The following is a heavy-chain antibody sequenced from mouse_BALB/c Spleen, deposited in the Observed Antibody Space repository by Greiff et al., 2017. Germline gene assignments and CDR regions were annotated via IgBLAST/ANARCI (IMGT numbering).Heavy chain of an antibody. D-gene: IGHD1-1*01. J-gene: IGHJ2*01. CDR2: ILPGSGST. CDR1: GYTFSSYW. CDR3: APRGSSFDY. V-gene: IGHV1-9*01. Sequence: VKLQESGAELMKPGASVKISCKATGYTFSSYWIEWVKQRPGHGLEWIGEILPGSGSTNYNEKFKGKATFTPDTSSNTAYMQLSSLTSEDSAVYYCAPRGSSFDYWGQGTTLTVSS.